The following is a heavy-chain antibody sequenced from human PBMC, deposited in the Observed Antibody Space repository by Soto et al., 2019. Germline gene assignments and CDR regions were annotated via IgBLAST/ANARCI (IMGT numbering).Heavy chain of an antibody. D-gene: IGHD6-13*01. Sequence: EVQLLESGGGLVQPGGSLRLSCAASGFTFSSYAMSWVRQAPGKGLEWVSAISGSGGSTYYADSVKGRFTISRDNSKSTLYLQMNSLRAEDTAVYYCAKIPHSSSWYLDAFDSWGQGTMVTVSS. CDR3: AKIPHSSSWYLDAFDS. CDR1: GFTFSSYA. CDR2: ISGSGGST. V-gene: IGHV3-23*01. J-gene: IGHJ3*02.